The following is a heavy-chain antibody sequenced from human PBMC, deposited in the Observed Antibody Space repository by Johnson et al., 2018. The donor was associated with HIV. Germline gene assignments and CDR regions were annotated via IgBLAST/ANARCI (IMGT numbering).Heavy chain of an antibody. J-gene: IGHJ3*02. CDR1: GITFSSYG. CDR3: ARAGVGAGAFDI. Sequence: QVQLVESGGGVVQPGRSLRLSCEASGITFSSYGMNWVRQAPGKGLEWVAFIRYDGSNKYYADSVKGRFTISRDNAKKSLYLQMNSLGAGDTAVYYCARAGVGAGAFDIWGQGTMVTVSS. CDR2: IRYDGSNK. V-gene: IGHV3-33*03. D-gene: IGHD1-26*01.